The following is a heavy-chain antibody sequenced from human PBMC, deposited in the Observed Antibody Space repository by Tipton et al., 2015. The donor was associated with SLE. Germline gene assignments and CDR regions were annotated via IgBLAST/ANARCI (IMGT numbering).Heavy chain of an antibody. CDR3: ARAYSSLGAEYFQH. Sequence: TLSLTCAVYGGSFSGYYWSWIRQPPGKGLEWIGEINYSGSTNYNPSLKSRVTISVDTSKNQFSLKLSSVTAADTAVYYCARAYSSLGAEYFQHWGQGTLVTVSS. D-gene: IGHD6-6*01. CDR1: GGSFSGYY. J-gene: IGHJ1*01. V-gene: IGHV4-34*01. CDR2: INYSGST.